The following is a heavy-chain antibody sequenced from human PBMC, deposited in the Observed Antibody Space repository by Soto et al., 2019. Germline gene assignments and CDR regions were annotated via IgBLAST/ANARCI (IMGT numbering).Heavy chain of an antibody. CDR1: GYTFTGYY. D-gene: IGHD3-22*01. Sequence: ASVKVSCKASGYTFTGYYMHWVRQAPGQGLEWMGWINPNSGGTNYAQKFQGWVTMTRDTSISTAYMELSRLRSDDTAVYYCARDLHYDSSGYLSPSYYYGKDVWGQGTTVTVSS. CDR3: ARDLHYDSSGYLSPSYYYGKDV. J-gene: IGHJ6*02. CDR2: INPNSGGT. V-gene: IGHV1-2*04.